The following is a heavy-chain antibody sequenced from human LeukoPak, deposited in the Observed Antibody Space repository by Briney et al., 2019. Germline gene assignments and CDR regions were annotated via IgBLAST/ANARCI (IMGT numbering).Heavy chain of an antibody. D-gene: IGHD4-23*01. CDR1: GFTFSSYS. V-gene: IGHV3-21*01. CDR2: ISSSSSYI. CDR3: ARDGIYGGNSGLLDY. J-gene: IGHJ4*02. Sequence: GGSLRLSCAASGFTFSSYSMNWVRQAPGKGLEWVSSISSSSSYIYYADSVKGRFTISRDNAKNSLYLQMSSLRAEDTAVYYCARDGIYGGNSGLLDYWGQGTLVTVSS.